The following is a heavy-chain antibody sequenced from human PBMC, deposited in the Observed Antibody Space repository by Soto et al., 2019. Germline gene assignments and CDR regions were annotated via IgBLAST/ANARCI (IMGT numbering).Heavy chain of an antibody. CDR1: GGTFSSHT. J-gene: IGHJ2*01. CDR3: ARPDFGDYWYFDL. Sequence: QDQLVQSGAEVKKPGSSVKVSCKASGGTFSSHTFSWVRQAPGQGLEWMGRIIPALGTATYAQKFQGRVTITADESATTVYLELNRLRSEDTAVDYCARPDFGDYWYFDLWGRGTLVTVSS. CDR2: IIPALGTA. V-gene: IGHV1-69*08. D-gene: IGHD4-17*01.